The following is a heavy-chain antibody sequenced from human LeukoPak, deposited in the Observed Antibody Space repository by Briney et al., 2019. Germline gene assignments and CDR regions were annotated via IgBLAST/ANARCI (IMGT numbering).Heavy chain of an antibody. CDR3: VTGQTSSWYGSLPFDS. CDR1: GFTFSSYA. J-gene: IGHJ4*02. V-gene: IGHV3-23*01. CDR2: ISGGGGST. D-gene: IGHD6-13*01. Sequence: GGSLRLSCAASGFTFSSYAMSWVRQAPGKGLEWVSAISGGGGSTYYADSVKGRFTISRDNSKNTVYLQLNSLRAADTAVYYCVTGQTSSWYGSLPFDSWGQGTLVTISS.